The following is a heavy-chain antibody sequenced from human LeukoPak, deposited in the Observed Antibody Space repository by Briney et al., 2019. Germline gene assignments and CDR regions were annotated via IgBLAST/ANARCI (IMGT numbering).Heavy chain of an antibody. J-gene: IGHJ4*02. CDR2: IYYSGST. Sequence: PSETLSLTCTVSGGSISSYYWSWIRQPPGKGLEWIGYIYYSGSTNYNPSLKSRVTISVDTSKNQSSLKLSSVTAADTAVYYCARGNYGSGTQFDYWGQGTLVTVSS. D-gene: IGHD3-10*01. V-gene: IGHV4-59*01. CDR1: GGSISSYY. CDR3: ARGNYGSGTQFDY.